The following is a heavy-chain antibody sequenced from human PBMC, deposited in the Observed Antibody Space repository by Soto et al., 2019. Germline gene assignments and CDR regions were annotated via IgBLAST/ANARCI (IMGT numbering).Heavy chain of an antibody. CDR1: GYTFTSYD. D-gene: IGHD2-8*01. CDR3: ARSVWGYRDIDY. CDR2: MNPNSGNT. J-gene: IGHJ4*02. V-gene: IGHV1-8*01. Sequence: ASVKVSCKASGYTFTSYDINWVRQATGQGLEWMGWMNPNSGNTGYAQKFQGRVTMTRNTSISTAYMELSSLRSEDTAVYYCARSVWGYRDIDYWGQGTLVTVSS.